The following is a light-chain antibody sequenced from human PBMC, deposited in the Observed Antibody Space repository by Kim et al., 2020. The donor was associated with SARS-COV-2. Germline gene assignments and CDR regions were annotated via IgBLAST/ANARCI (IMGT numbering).Light chain of an antibody. CDR2: DTG. Sequence: TATLPCASSTGAVTPTHYPYWFQKKPGEVPRTLIFDTGSRHSWTPARFSGSLSGDKAVLTLAGAQPEDEGDYYCLLSFSGIRVFGGGTQLTVL. J-gene: IGLJ3*02. CDR1: TGAVTPTHY. V-gene: IGLV7-46*01. CDR3: LLSFSGIRV.